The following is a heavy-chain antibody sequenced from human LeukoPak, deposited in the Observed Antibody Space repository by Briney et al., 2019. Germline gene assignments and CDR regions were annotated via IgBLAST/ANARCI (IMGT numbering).Heavy chain of an antibody. V-gene: IGHV3-7*01. CDR3: ASKSSGWYWYFQH. CDR2: IKQDGSEK. D-gene: IGHD6-19*01. J-gene: IGHJ1*01. CDR1: GFTFSNYW. Sequence: GGSLRLSCAASGFTFSNYWMSWVRQAPGKGLEWVANIKQDGSEKYYVDSVRGRFTISRDNAKNSLYLQMNSLRAEDTAVYYCASKSSGWYWYFQHWARAPWSPSPQ.